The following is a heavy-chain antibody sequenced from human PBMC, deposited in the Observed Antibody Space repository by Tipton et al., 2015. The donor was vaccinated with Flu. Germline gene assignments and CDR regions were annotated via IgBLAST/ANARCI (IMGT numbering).Heavy chain of an antibody. CDR1: GFTFNTYD. Sequence: SLRLSCAASGFTFNTYDMHWVRQAPGKGLEWLAFIRYDGSDKYYADSVRGRFTISRDNAKNSLYLQMNSLRAEDTALYYCATLTGDDYWGQGDLVTVSS. D-gene: IGHD7-27*01. CDR2: IRYDGSDK. CDR3: ATLTGDDY. J-gene: IGHJ4*02. V-gene: IGHV3-30*02.